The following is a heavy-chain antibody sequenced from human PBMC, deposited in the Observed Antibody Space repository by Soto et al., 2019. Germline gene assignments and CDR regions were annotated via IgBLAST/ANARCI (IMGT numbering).Heavy chain of an antibody. CDR1: GFTFSSYW. CDR3: ARHQNKPKFDP. Sequence: GGSLRLSCAASGFTFSSYWMSWVRQAPGKGLEWVANIKQDGSEKYYVDSVKGRFTISGDNAKNSLYLQMNSLRAEDTAVYYCARHQNKPKFDPWGQGTLVTVSS. V-gene: IGHV3-7*05. CDR2: IKQDGSEK. J-gene: IGHJ5*02.